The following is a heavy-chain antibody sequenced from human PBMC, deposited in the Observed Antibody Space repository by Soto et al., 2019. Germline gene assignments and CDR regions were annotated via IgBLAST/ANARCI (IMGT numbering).Heavy chain of an antibody. D-gene: IGHD3-10*01. CDR2: ISSSSSYI. CDR1: GFTFSSYS. J-gene: IGHJ4*02. V-gene: IGHV3-21*01. Sequence: GGSLRLSCAASGFTFSSYSMNWVRQAPGKGLEWVSSISSSSSYIYYADSVKGRFTISRDNAKNSLYLQMNSLRAEDTAVYYCARGVVRGVIIAYLSYYFDYWGQGTLVTVSS. CDR3: ARGVVRGVIIAYLSYYFDY.